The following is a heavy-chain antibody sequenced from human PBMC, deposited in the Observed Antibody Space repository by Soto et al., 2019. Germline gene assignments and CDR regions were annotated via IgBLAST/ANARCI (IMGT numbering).Heavy chain of an antibody. CDR3: ARDPSIVATTGTYYYYYGMDV. Sequence: SETLSLTCAVSGGSISSSNWWSWVRQPPGKGLEWIGEIYHSGSTNYNPSLKSRVTISVDKSKNQFSPKLSSVTAADTAVYYCARDPSIVATTGTYYYYYGMDVWGQGTTVTVSS. V-gene: IGHV4-4*02. D-gene: IGHD5-12*01. J-gene: IGHJ6*02. CDR2: IYHSGST. CDR1: GGSISSSNW.